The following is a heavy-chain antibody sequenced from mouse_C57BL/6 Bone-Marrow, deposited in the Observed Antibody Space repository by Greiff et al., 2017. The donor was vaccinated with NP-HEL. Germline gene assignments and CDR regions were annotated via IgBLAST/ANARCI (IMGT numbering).Heavy chain of an antibody. Sequence: EVQLQQSGPELVKPGASVKIPCKASGYTFTYYNMDWVKQSHGKSLEWIGDINPNNGGTIYNQKFKGKATLTVDKSSSTAYMELRSLTSEDTAVYYCARRYYYGSSYGWYFDVWGTGTTVTVSS. J-gene: IGHJ1*03. D-gene: IGHD1-1*01. CDR3: ARRYYYGSSYGWYFDV. CDR1: GYTFTYYN. V-gene: IGHV1-18*01. CDR2: INPNNGGT.